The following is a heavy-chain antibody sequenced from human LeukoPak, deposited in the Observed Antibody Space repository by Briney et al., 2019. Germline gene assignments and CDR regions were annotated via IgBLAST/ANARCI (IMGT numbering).Heavy chain of an antibody. J-gene: IGHJ4*02. CDR2: IYGSGTI. CDR1: SGSVNSGSYY. Sequence: PSETLSLTCTVSSGSVNSGSYYWSWIRQPAGEGLEWIGRIYGSGTINYNPSLRSRVTISLDASKNQFSLEVSSVTAADTAVYYCARGSVVVPAAPDYWGQGTLVTVSS. V-gene: IGHV4-61*10. D-gene: IGHD2-2*01. CDR3: ARGSVVVPAAPDY.